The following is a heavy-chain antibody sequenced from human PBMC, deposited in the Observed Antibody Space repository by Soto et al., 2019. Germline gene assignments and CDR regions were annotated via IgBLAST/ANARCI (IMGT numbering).Heavy chain of an antibody. D-gene: IGHD3-3*01. J-gene: IGHJ6*02. Sequence: GGSLRLSCAASGFTFSSYAMSWVRQAPGKGLEWVSAISGSGGSTYYADSVKGRFTISRDNSKNTRYLQMNSLRAEDTVVYYCAKGSITIFGVVIEPYYYYYGMDVWGQGTTVTVSS. CDR2: ISGSGGST. CDR3: AKGSITIFGVVIEPYYYYYGMDV. V-gene: IGHV3-23*01. CDR1: GFTFSSYA.